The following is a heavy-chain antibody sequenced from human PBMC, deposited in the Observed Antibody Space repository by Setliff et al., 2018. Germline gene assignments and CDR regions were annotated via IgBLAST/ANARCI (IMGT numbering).Heavy chain of an antibody. Sequence: ASVKVSCKVSGYTLTELSMHWVRQAPGKGLEWMGGFDPEDGETIYAQKFQGIVTMTEDTSTDTAYMELSSLRSEDTAVYYCATLAFTYYYDSSGYYPHDYWGQGTLVTVSS. CDR3: ATLAFTYYYDSSGYYPHDY. CDR1: GYTLTELS. J-gene: IGHJ4*02. V-gene: IGHV1-24*01. CDR2: FDPEDGET. D-gene: IGHD3-22*01.